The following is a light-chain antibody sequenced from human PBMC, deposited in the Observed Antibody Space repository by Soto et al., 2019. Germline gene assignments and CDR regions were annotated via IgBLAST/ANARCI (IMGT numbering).Light chain of an antibody. Sequence: DIQMTQSPSSLSASVGDRDTITCRASQSSSNYLNWYQQKPGKAPQLLVYAASSLQSGGPSRFSGSGSGTEFTLTISSVQPEDGATYYCQQSYSSPYTFGQGTKLEIK. CDR1: QSSSNY. J-gene: IGKJ2*01. CDR3: QQSYSSPYT. CDR2: AAS. V-gene: IGKV1-39*01.